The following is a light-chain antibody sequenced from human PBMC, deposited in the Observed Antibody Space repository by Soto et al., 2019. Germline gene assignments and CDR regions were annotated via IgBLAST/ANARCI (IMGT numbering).Light chain of an antibody. CDR1: SSDVGGYNY. J-gene: IGLJ2*01. CDR2: DVS. CDR3: SSYTSSSTL. Sequence: QSARTQPASVSGSPGQSITISCTGTSSDVGGYNYVSWYQQHPGKAPKLMIYDVSNRPSGVSNRFSGSKSGNTASLTISGLQAEDEADYYCSSYTSSSTLFGGGTNSPS. V-gene: IGLV2-14*01.